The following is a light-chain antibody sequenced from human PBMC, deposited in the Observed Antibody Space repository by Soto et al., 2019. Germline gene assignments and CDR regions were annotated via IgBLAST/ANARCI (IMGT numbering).Light chain of an antibody. CDR3: SSYTTRNTEV. V-gene: IGLV2-14*03. CDR1: SSDVGGYDF. Sequence: QPASVSGSPGQSVAISCTGTSSDVGGYDFVSWYQHHPGKAPKLVIFDVNNRPSGVSNRFSGSKSGNTASLTISGLQAEDEAEYYCSSYTTRNTEVFGTGTKVTVL. CDR2: DVN. J-gene: IGLJ1*01.